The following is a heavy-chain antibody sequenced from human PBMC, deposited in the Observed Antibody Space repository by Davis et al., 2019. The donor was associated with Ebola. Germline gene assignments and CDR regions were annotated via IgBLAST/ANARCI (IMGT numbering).Heavy chain of an antibody. D-gene: IGHD6-19*01. CDR3: ARVGMNSGWQHYYFDY. J-gene: IGHJ4*02. CDR1: GFTFSDYY. Sequence: PGGSLRLSCAASGFTFSDYYMSWIRQAPGKGLEWVSYISSSSSYTNYADSVKGRFTISRDNAKNSLYLQMNSLRAEDTAVYYCARVGMNSGWQHYYFDYWGQGTLVTVSS. CDR2: ISSSSSYT. V-gene: IGHV3-11*06.